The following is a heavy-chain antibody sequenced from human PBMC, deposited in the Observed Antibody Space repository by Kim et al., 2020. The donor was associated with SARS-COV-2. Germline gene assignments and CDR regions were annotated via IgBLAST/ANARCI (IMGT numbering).Heavy chain of an antibody. J-gene: IGHJ6*02. CDR2: ISSSGSTI. Sequence: GGSLRLSCAASGFTFSSYEMNWVRQAPGKGLEWVSYISSSGSTIYYADSVKGRFTISRDNAKNSLYLQMNSLRAEDTAVYYCARRIMEGYYYGMDVWGQGTTVTISS. V-gene: IGHV3-48*03. D-gene: IGHD3-16*01. CDR1: GFTFSSYE. CDR3: ARRIMEGYYYGMDV.